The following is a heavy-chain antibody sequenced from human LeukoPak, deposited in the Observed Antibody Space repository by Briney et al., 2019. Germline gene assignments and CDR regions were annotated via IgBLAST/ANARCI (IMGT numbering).Heavy chain of an antibody. D-gene: IGHD6-19*01. Sequence: PETLSLTCSVSGGSISSYYWSWIRQPAGKGLEWIGRIKNSGNTNYNPSLESRVTLSLDTSKNQFSLNLSSVTAADTAVYYCAREGSSSGWRAFDMWGQGTVVTVSS. J-gene: IGHJ3*02. V-gene: IGHV4-4*07. CDR2: IKNSGNT. CDR3: AREGSSSGWRAFDM. CDR1: GGSISSYY.